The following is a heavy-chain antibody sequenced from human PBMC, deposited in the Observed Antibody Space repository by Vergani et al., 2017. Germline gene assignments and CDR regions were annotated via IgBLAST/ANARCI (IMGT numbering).Heavy chain of an antibody. CDR3: ARDLLGGNPEDY. J-gene: IGHJ4*02. CDR2: IIPILGIA. D-gene: IGHD4-23*01. CDR1: GDIFNNYT. Sequence: QVHLEQSGTEVKKPGSSVKVSCKVSGDIFNNYTVTWVRQAPGQGLEWMGRIIPILGIANYAQKFQGRVTITADKSTSTAYMELSSLRSEDTAVYYCARDLLGGNPEDYWGQGTLVTVSS. V-gene: IGHV1-69*08.